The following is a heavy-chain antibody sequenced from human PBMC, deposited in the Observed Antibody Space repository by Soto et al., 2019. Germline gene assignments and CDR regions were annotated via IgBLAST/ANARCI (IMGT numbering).Heavy chain of an antibody. Sequence: PGESLKISCKGSGYSFTSYWISWVRQMPGKGLEWMGRIDPSESDTKYSPSFQGHVTISADKSISTAYLQWSSLTASDTAMYYCARQAAAGKYYYAMDVWGQGTTVTVSS. V-gene: IGHV5-10-1*01. CDR2: IDPSESDT. J-gene: IGHJ6*02. CDR1: GYSFTSYW. CDR3: ARQAAAGKYYYAMDV. D-gene: IGHD6-13*01.